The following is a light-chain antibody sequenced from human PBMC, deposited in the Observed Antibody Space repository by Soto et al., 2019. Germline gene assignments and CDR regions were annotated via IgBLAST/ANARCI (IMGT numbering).Light chain of an antibody. V-gene: IGLV2-14*03. Sequence: QSVLTQPASVSGSPGQSIAISCTGTSSDVGAYDFVSWYQQHPDKAPKLTIYEVSDRPSGVSCRFSGSKSVNTATLTISGLQAEDEADYYCSSYTTSSTRVFGTGTKVTGL. J-gene: IGLJ1*01. CDR2: EVS. CDR3: SSYTTSSTRV. CDR1: SSDVGAYDF.